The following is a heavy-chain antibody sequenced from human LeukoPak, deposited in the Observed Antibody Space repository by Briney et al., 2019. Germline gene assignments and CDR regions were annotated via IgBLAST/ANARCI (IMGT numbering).Heavy chain of an antibody. CDR3: ARAVYYYDSSGQYEGVFDY. CDR2: IYGSGQTT. Sequence: GGSLRLSCAASGFTFTIYAMTWVRQAPGKGLEWVSGIYGSGQTTYYADSVKGRFTISRDNSKNTLYLQMSSLRLGDTAVYYCARAVYYYDSSGQYEGVFDYWGQGTLVTVSS. D-gene: IGHD3-22*01. J-gene: IGHJ4*02. CDR1: GFTFTIYA. V-gene: IGHV3-23*01.